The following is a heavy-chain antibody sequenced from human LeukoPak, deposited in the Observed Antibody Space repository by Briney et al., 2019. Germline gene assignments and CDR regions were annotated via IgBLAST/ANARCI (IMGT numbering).Heavy chain of an antibody. CDR2: INPNSGGT. CDR1: GYTFTGYY. V-gene: IGHV1-2*02. D-gene: IGHD2-15*01. CDR3: ANLPIYCGGGSCYDR. Sequence: GASVKVSCKASGYTFTGYYMHWVRQAPGQGLEWMGWINPNSGGTNYAQKFQGRVTMTRDTSISTAYMELSRLRSDDTAVYYCANLPIYCGGGSCYDRWGQGTLVTVSS. J-gene: IGHJ5*02.